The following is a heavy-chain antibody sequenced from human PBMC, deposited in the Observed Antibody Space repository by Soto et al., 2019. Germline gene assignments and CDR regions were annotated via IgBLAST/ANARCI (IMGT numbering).Heavy chain of an antibody. CDR1: GYTFSSYG. CDR2: INAGNGNT. Sequence: QVQLVQSGAEVKKPGASVKVSCKASGYTFSSYGVHWVRQAPGQRLEWMGWINAGNGNTKYSQKFQGRVFIIRDTSATTAYMELSSLRSEDTALYYCARGRILYYRMDVWGQGTTVIVSS. D-gene: IGHD2-8*02. J-gene: IGHJ6*02. CDR3: ARGRILYYRMDV. V-gene: IGHV1-3*01.